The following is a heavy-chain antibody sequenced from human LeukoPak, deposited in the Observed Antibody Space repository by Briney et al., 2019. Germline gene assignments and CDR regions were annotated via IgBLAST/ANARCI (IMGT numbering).Heavy chain of an antibody. CDR1: GYRFSSYW. CDR2: IHPGDSET. D-gene: IGHD2-15*01. CDR3: VRALGYCSSGSCYYYDY. V-gene: IGHV5-51*01. Sequence: GESLKISCKGSGYRFSSYWIGWVRQMPGKGLVWMGIIHPGDSETRYSPSFQGQVTISADKSISTAYLQWSSLKASDTAMYYCVRALGYCSSGSCYYYDYWGQGTLVTVSS. J-gene: IGHJ4*02.